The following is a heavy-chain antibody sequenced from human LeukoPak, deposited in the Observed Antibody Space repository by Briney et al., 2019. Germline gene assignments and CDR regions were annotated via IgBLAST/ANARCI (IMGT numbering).Heavy chain of an antibody. J-gene: IGHJ4*02. Sequence: GESLKISCKASGYTFSRYWIGWVRQMPGEGLDWMGIIYADDSDTRYSPAFQGQVTMSAEKSISTAYLQWSSLKASDTAMYYCASHDSNGPGGYWGQGTLVTVSS. CDR1: GYTFSRYW. V-gene: IGHV5-51*01. D-gene: IGHD3-22*01. CDR2: IYADDSDT. CDR3: ASHDSNGPGGY.